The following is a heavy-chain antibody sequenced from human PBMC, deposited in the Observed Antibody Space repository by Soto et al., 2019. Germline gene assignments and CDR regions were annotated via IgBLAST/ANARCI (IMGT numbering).Heavy chain of an antibody. Sequence: GGSLRLSCAASGFTFGNYWMHWVRQAPGKGLEWVSRMNSDGSTTNYADSVKGRFTVSRDNAKNTLYLQMNSLRAEDTAVYYCATAEVDYWGPGTLVTVSS. J-gene: IGHJ4*02. CDR3: ATAEVDY. CDR1: GFTFGNYW. CDR2: MNSDGSTT. V-gene: IGHV3-74*01.